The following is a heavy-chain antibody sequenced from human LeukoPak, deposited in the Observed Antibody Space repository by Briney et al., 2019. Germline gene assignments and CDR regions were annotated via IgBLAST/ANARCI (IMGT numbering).Heavy chain of an antibody. V-gene: IGHV4-34*01. CDR2: INHSGST. CDR1: GGSFSGYY. Sequence: SETLSLTCAVYGGSFSGYYWSWIRQPPGKGLEWIGEINHSGSTNYNPSLKSRVTISVDTSKNQFSLKLSSVTAADTAVYYCAAEGYSSTGGRYWFDPWGQGTLVTVSS. J-gene: IGHJ5*02. D-gene: IGHD6-13*01. CDR3: AAEGYSSTGGRYWFDP.